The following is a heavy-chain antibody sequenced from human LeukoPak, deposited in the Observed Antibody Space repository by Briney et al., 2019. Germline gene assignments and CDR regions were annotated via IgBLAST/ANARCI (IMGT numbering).Heavy chain of an antibody. D-gene: IGHD5-24*01. Sequence: SETLSLTCAVYGGSFSGYYWSWIRQPPGKGLEWIGEINHSGSTNYNPSLKSRVTISVDTSKNQFSLKLSSVTAADTAVYYCARGLSRDGYKTSPRWCFDLWGRGTLVTVSS. CDR3: ARGLSRDGYKTSPRWCFDL. CDR2: INHSGST. CDR1: GGSFSGYY. V-gene: IGHV4-34*01. J-gene: IGHJ2*01.